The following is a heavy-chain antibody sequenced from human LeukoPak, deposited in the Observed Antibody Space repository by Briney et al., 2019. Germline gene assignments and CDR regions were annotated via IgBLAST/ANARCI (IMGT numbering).Heavy chain of an antibody. CDR2: ISYDGSNK. Sequence: GRSLRLSCAASGFTISSYAMHWVRQAPGKGLEWVAVISYDGSNKYYADSVKGRFTISRDNSKNTLYLQMNSLRAEDTAVYYCAREQGRITMILQHWGQGTLVTVSS. CDR3: AREQGRITMILQH. J-gene: IGHJ1*01. V-gene: IGHV3-30-3*01. D-gene: IGHD3-22*01. CDR1: GFTISSYA.